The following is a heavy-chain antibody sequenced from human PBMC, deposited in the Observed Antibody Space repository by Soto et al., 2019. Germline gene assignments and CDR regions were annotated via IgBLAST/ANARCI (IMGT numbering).Heavy chain of an antibody. CDR1: GFTFSSSA. CDR2: IWYDGSND. J-gene: IGHJ1*01. CDR3: ARDVRAAGVKYLQY. D-gene: IGHD6-13*01. Sequence: QVQLVESGGGVVQPVRSLRLSCAASGFTFSSSAMHWVRQAPGKGLEWVAVIWYDGSNDFYADSVKGRFTISRDNYKNTLNLEMDSLRVDDTAVYYCARDVRAAGVKYLQYWGQGTLVIVSS. V-gene: IGHV3-33*01.